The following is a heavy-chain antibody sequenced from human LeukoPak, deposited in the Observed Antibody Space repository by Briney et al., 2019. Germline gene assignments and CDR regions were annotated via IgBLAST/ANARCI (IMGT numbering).Heavy chain of an antibody. D-gene: IGHD2-2*01. V-gene: IGHV4-31*03. J-gene: IGHJ6*02. CDR1: GGSLSSVGYY. CDR2: IYYSGSI. Sequence: PSQTLSLTCTVSGGSLSSVGYYWGWLRQHPGRGLEWIGYIYYSGSIYYNPSLKSRVTISVDTSKNQFSLKLRSVTAADTAVYYCARTVPAAPDYYYGMDVWGQGTTVTVSS. CDR3: ARTVPAAPDYYYGMDV.